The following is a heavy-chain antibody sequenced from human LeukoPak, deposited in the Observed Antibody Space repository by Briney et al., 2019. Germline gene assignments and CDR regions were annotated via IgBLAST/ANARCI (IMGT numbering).Heavy chain of an antibody. J-gene: IGHJ5*02. CDR3: ARAVVDTAMVLNNWFDP. V-gene: IGHV4-30-4*01. Sequence: SETLSLTCTASGGSISSGDYYWSWIRQPPGKGLEWIGYIYYSGSTYYNPSLKSRVTISVDTSKNQFSLKLSSVTAADTAVYYCARAVVDTAMVLNNWFDPWGQGTLVTVSS. CDR1: GGSISSGDYY. CDR2: IYYSGST. D-gene: IGHD5-18*01.